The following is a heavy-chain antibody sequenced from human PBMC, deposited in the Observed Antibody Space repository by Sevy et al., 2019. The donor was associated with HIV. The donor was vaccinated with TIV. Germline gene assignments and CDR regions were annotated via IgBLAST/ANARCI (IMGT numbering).Heavy chain of an antibody. CDR3: ASGAQSWSSTRYYPHDY. Sequence: GGSLRLSCAASGFTFSSYSMNWVRQAPGKGLEWVSSISSSSSYIYYADSVKGRFTISRDNAKNSLYLQMNSQRAEDTAVYYCASGAQSWSSTRYYPHDYWGQGTLVTVSS. J-gene: IGHJ4*02. CDR2: ISSSSSYI. D-gene: IGHD3-9*01. CDR1: GFTFSSYS. V-gene: IGHV3-21*01.